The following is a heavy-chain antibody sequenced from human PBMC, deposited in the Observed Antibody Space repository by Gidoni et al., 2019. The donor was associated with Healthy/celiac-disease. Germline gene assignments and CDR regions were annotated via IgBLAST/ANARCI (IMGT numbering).Heavy chain of an antibody. J-gene: IGHJ4*02. CDR1: GFTFSGYS. CDR3: ARDADYSFDY. V-gene: IGHV3-21*01. D-gene: IGHD4-4*01. Sequence: EVQLVESGGGLVKPGGSLRLSCAASGFTFSGYSMNWVRQAPGKGLEWDSSISSRSSYIYYADSVKGRFTISRDNAKNSLYLQMSSLRAEDTAVYYCARDADYSFDYWGQGTLVTVSS. CDR2: ISSRSSYI.